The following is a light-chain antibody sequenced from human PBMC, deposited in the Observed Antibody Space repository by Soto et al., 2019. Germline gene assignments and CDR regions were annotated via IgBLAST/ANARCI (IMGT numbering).Light chain of an antibody. J-gene: IGKJ5*01. CDR3: QQYKSWRT. CDR2: DAS. CDR1: QSISAS. Sequence: DIQMTQSPSSLSASVGDRVTITCRATQSISASLAWYQQKPGEAPTLLIYDASSLESGVPSRFSGSGSGTEFTLTISGLQSEDFGVYYCQQYKSWRTFGQGTRLEIK. V-gene: IGKV1-5*01.